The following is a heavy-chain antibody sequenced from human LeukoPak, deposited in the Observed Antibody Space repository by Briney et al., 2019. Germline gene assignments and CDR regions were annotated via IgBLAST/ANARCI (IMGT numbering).Heavy chain of an antibody. CDR2: INSDGSTT. CDR1: GFTFSNYW. Sequence: GGSLRLSCAASGFTFSNYWMHWVRQAPGKGLVWVSRINSDGSTTGYADSVKGRFTTSRDNAKNTLYLQMNSLRAEDTAVYYCARGWSYFDYWGQGTLVTVSS. D-gene: IGHD2-15*01. V-gene: IGHV3-74*01. J-gene: IGHJ4*02. CDR3: ARGWSYFDY.